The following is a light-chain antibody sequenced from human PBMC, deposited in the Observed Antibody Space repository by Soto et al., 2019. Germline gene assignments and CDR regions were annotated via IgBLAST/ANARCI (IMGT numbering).Light chain of an antibody. J-gene: IGKJ1*01. CDR2: DAS. Sequence: DIQMTQSPSTLSASVGDTVTVTCRASQSIGRWLAWYQQNPGKAPKLLIFDASTLENGVPARFSGSRSGPDFSLTISSLQPDDFATYYCQQYYSYWTFGQGTKVDIK. CDR1: QSIGRW. CDR3: QQYYSYWT. V-gene: IGKV1-5*01.